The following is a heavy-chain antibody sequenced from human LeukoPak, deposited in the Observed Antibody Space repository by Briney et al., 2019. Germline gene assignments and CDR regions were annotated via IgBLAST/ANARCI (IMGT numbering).Heavy chain of an antibody. V-gene: IGHV1-8*01. Sequence: ASVKVSCKASGYTFTSYDINWVRQATGQGLEWMGWMNPNSGNTGYAQKFQGRVIMTRNTSISTAYMELSSLRSEDTAVYYCARVGCSGGSCYYYFDYWGQGTLVTVSS. CDR3: ARVGCSGGSCYYYFDY. CDR2: MNPNSGNT. J-gene: IGHJ4*02. CDR1: GYTFTSYD. D-gene: IGHD2-15*01.